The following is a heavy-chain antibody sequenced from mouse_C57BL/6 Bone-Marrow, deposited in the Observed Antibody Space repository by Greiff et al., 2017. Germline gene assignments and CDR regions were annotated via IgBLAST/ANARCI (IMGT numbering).Heavy chain of an antibody. CDR2: IYPGDGDT. J-gene: IGHJ4*01. D-gene: IGHD4-1*01. CDR1: GYAFSSSW. Sequence: LVEPGASVKISCKASGYAFSSSWMNWVKQRPGKGLEWIGRIYPGDGDTNYNGKFKGKATLTADKSSSTAYMQLSSLTSEDSAVYFCASGSNWALAMDYWGQGTSVTVSS. V-gene: IGHV1-82*01. CDR3: ASGSNWALAMDY.